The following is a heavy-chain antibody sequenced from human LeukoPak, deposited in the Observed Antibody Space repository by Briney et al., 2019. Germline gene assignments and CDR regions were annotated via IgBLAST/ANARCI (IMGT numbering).Heavy chain of an antibody. CDR1: GGSISSYY. CDR2: IYYSGST. D-gene: IGHD3-10*01. J-gene: IGHJ6*02. CDR3: ASRRITKGYGMDV. V-gene: IGHV4-59*01. Sequence: SETVSLTCTVSGGSISSYYWSWIRQPPGKGLEWIGYIYYSGSTNYNPSLKSRVTISVDTSKNQFSLKLSSVTAADTAVYYCASRRITKGYGMDVWGQGTTVT.